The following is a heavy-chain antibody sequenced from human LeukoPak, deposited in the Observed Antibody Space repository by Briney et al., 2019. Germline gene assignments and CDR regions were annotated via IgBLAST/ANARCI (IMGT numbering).Heavy chain of an antibody. CDR1: GFAFSSYG. J-gene: IGHJ4*02. Sequence: PGGPLRLSCAGSGFAFSSYGMHWVRQAPGKGLEWVAFIRYDGSNKYYADSVKGRFTISRDNSRNTLYLQMNSLRAEDTAVYYCARVANYFDYWGQGTLVTVSS. D-gene: IGHD2-21*01. V-gene: IGHV3-30*02. CDR3: ARVANYFDY. CDR2: IRYDGSNK.